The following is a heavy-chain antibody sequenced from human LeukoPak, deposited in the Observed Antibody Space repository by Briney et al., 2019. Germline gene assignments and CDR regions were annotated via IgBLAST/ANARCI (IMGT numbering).Heavy chain of an antibody. Sequence: ASVKVSCKASGYTFTGYYMHWVRQAPGQGLEWMGWINPNSGGTNYAQKFQGRVTMTRDMSISTAYMELSRLRSDDTAVYYCARDNWNISYYYYMDVWGKGTTVTVSS. D-gene: IGHD1/OR15-1a*01. V-gene: IGHV1-2*02. CDR2: INPNSGGT. J-gene: IGHJ6*03. CDR3: ARDNWNISYYYYMDV. CDR1: GYTFTGYY.